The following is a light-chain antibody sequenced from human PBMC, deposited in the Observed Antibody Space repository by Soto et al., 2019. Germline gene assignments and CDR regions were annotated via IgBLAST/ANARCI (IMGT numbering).Light chain of an antibody. J-gene: IGLJ1*01. V-gene: IGLV2-11*01. Sequence: ALTQPRSVSGSPGQSVTISCTGTSSDVGGYNYVSWYQQHPGKAPKVMIYDVSERPSGVPDRFSGSKSGNTASLTISGLQAEAEADYYCCSYAGSPRYVFGTGTKVTVL. CDR1: SSDVGGYNY. CDR2: DVS. CDR3: CSYAGSPRYV.